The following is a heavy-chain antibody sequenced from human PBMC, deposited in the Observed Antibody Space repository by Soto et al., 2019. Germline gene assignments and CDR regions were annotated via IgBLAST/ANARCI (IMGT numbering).Heavy chain of an antibody. D-gene: IGHD3-3*01. J-gene: IGHJ6*02. CDR1: GFTFSSFG. CDR3: AKDLEMATIGYYYGMDV. CDR2: ISYDGSNK. Sequence: PGGSLRLSCAASGFTFSSFGMHWVRQAPGKGLEWVAVISYDGSNKHYVDSVKDRFTVSRDNSKNTLYLEMDSLRGEDTAMYYCAKDLEMATIGYYYGMDVWGQGTTVTVSS. V-gene: IGHV3-30*18.